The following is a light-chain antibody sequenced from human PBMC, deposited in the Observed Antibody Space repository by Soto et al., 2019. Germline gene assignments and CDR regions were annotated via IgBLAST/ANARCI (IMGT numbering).Light chain of an antibody. J-gene: IGKJ1*01. CDR1: LRLPSRS. V-gene: IGKV3-20*01. Sequence: ELVLTQSPGTLSLSPWSRATLPCRPSLRLPSRSLAWYQQRPGQAPRVLISAASTRAADIPDRFSGSGSGTDFTLTINRLEPEDFAVYYCQQYDYSPRTFGQGTKVDIK. CDR3: QQYDYSPRT. CDR2: AAS.